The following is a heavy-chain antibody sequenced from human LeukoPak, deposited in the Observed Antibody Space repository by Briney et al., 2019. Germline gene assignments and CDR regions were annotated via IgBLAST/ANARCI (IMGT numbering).Heavy chain of an antibody. J-gene: IGHJ4*02. CDR1: GFTFSSYA. Sequence: GGSLRLFCAASGFTFSSYAMSWVRQAPGKGLEWVSAISGSGGSTYYADSVKGRFTISRDNSKNTLYLQMNSLRAEDTAVYYCAKGAYSSGWYPIPVDYWGQGTLVTVSS. CDR2: ISGSGGST. V-gene: IGHV3-23*01. D-gene: IGHD6-19*01. CDR3: AKGAYSSGWYPIPVDY.